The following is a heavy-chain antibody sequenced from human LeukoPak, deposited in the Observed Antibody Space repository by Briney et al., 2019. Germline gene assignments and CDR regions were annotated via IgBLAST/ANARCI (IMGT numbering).Heavy chain of an antibody. CDR1: GFTFSSYG. Sequence: GGSLRLSCAASGFTFSSYGMSWVRQAPGKGLEWVSAISGSGGSTYYADSVKGRFTISRDNAKNTLYLQMNSLRAEDTAVYYCARVSYYYGSGSYRPTAVYYFDYWGQGTLVTVSS. CDR3: ARVSYYYGSGSYRPTAVYYFDY. J-gene: IGHJ4*02. CDR2: ISGSGGST. V-gene: IGHV3-23*01. D-gene: IGHD3-10*01.